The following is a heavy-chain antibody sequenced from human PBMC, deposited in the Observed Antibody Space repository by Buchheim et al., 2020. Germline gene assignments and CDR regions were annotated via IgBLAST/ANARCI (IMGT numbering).Heavy chain of an antibody. CDR2: IWYDGSNK. V-gene: IGHV3-33*01. J-gene: IGHJ6*02. CDR3: ARDLYSSSWYTGYYYYGMDV. Sequence: QVQLVESGGGVVQPGRSLRLSCAASGFTFSSYGMHWVRQAPGKGLEWVAVIWYDGSNKYYADSVKGRFTISRDNSKKTLYLQMNSLRAEDTAVYYCARDLYSSSWYTGYYYYGMDVWGQGTT. D-gene: IGHD6-13*01. CDR1: GFTFSSYG.